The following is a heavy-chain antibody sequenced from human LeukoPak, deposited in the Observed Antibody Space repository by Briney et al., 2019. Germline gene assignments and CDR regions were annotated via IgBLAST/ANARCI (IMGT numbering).Heavy chain of an antibody. CDR3: ARDRTYSNYFDY. J-gene: IGHJ4*02. CDR2: INSDGSST. V-gene: IGHV3-74*01. Sequence: HPGGSLRLSRAASGFTFSSYWMHWVRQAPGKGLVWVSRINSDGSSTSYADSVKGRFTISRDNAKNTLYLQMNSLRAEDTAVYYCARDRTYSNYFDYWGQGTLVTVSS. D-gene: IGHD4-11*01. CDR1: GFTFSSYW.